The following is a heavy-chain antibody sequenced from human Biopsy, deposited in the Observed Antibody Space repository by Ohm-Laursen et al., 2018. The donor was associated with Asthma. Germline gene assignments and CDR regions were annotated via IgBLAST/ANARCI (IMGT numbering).Heavy chain of an antibody. J-gene: IGHJ4*02. CDR3: ARDVMEWYLPAFDF. CDR1: GFTFRSYA. Sequence: SLRLSCAASGFTFRSYAMHWVRQAPGKGLEWVAVGGSYYGGGLKYYADSVNDRFTVSRDDSKNTLYLQMNSLRPDDTAVYYCARDVMEWYLPAFDFWGQGTLVTVSS. CDR2: GGSYYGGGLK. V-gene: IGHV3-30-3*01. D-gene: IGHD3-3*01.